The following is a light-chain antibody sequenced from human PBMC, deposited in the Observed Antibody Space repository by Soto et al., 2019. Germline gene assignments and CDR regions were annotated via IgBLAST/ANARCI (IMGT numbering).Light chain of an antibody. V-gene: IGKV1-5*03. J-gene: IGKJ4*01. CDR3: TLQKS. CDR2: KAS. CDR1: QSISSC. Sequence: DILMTQSPSTLSASAGDRVTISCRASQSISSCLAWYQQKPGKAPQLLIYKASGIESGVPSRCSGSGSATKFTLLVRSVFPDDFATYYCTLQKSFGGGTKVEIK.